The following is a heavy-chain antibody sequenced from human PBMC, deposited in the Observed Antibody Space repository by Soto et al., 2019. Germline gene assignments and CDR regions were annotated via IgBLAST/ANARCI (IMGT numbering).Heavy chain of an antibody. J-gene: IGHJ4*02. CDR1: GGSISSGIYY. Sequence: QVQLQESGPGLVKPSQTLSLTCTVSGGSISSGIYYWSWIRQIPGKGLEWIGHTYYRGSTYYNPSLKSRVSISVDTAKNQFSLKLTSVNAADTAVYYCARVARGRVVGATPPCFDYWGQGTLVTVSS. CDR2: TYYRGST. D-gene: IGHD1-26*01. V-gene: IGHV4-31*03. CDR3: ARVARGRVVGATPPCFDY.